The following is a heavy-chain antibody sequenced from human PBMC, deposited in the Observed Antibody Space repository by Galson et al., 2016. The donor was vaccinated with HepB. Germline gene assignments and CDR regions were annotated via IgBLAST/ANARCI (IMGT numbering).Heavy chain of an antibody. J-gene: IGHJ4*02. CDR3: ARVGYYRSHRLFDY. Sequence: SETLSLTCVVSGGSIISTNWWSWVRQPPGKELEWIGEISHIGSTNYNPSLRSRVTISADKSKNQFSLNLNSVTAADTAVYYCARVGYYRSHRLFDYWGQGTLVTVSS. D-gene: IGHD3-10*01. CDR1: GGSIISTNW. CDR2: ISHIGST. V-gene: IGHV4-4*02.